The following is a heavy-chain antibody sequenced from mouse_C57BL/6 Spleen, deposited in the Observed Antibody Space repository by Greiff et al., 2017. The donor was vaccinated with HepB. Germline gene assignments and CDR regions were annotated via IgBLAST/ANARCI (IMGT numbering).Heavy chain of an antibody. D-gene: IGHD1-1*01. CDR1: GYTFTSYG. CDR2: IYPRSGNT. V-gene: IGHV1-81*01. J-gene: IGHJ1*03. CDR3: AGFTTVVATYWYFDV. Sequence: VQLQQSGAELARPGASVKLSCKASGYTFTSYGISWVKQRTGQGLEWIGEIYPRSGNTYYNEKFKGKATLTADKSSSTAYMELRSLTSEDSAVYFCAGFTTVVATYWYFDVWGTGTTVTVSS.